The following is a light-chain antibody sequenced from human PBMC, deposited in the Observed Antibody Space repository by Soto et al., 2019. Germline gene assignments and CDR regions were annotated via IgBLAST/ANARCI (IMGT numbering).Light chain of an antibody. CDR1: QNINNY. J-gene: IGKJ5*01. Sequence: DIQVTQTPYSLSASVGDRVTITCQASQNINNYLNWYQQKPGRAPKLLIYDASNLEAGVPSRFRGSGSGTDFTFTISRLQPEDIATYYCQQYEHLPTFGQGTRLEIK. CDR2: DAS. CDR3: QQYEHLPT. V-gene: IGKV1-33*01.